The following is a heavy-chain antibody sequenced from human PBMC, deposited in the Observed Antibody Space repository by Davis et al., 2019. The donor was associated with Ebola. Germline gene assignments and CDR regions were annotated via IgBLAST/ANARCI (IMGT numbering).Heavy chain of an antibody. Sequence: GESLKISCEASGFAFSNYWMSWVRQAPGKGLEWVANIDQDGSDKYYVDSVKGRFTISRDNTKNSLYLQMNSLRVEDTAVYYCARANWGSADYWGQGTQVTVSS. CDR2: IDQDGSDK. V-gene: IGHV3-7*01. CDR1: GFAFSNYW. D-gene: IGHD7-27*01. CDR3: ARANWGSADY. J-gene: IGHJ4*02.